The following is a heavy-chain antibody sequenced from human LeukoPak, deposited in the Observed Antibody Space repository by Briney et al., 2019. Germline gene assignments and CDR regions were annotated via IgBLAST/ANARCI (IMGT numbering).Heavy chain of an antibody. CDR2: IYYSGSS. CDR1: GGSISSSSYY. J-gene: IGHJ5*02. Sequence: KSSEALSLTCTVSGGSISSSSYYWGWIRQPPGKGLEWIVNIYYSGSSFYNPSLKSRVTISADTSKNQFSLKVSSVTAADTAMYYCARHVRLELPGAPWFDPWGQGTLVTVSS. CDR3: ARHVRLELPGAPWFDP. V-gene: IGHV4-39*01. D-gene: IGHD1-7*01.